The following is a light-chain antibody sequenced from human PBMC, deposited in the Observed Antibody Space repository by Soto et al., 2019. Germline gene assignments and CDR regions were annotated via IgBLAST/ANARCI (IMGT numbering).Light chain of an antibody. CDR3: QAWGTGSANVV. CDR2: VNSGGSH. V-gene: IGLV4-69*01. CDR1: SGHSNYA. Sequence: QSVLTQSPSASASLGASVKLTCTLSSGHSNYAIAWHQQQPEKGPRYLMKVNSGGSHIKGDGIPDRLSGSSSGAGRYLFISSRQSGEVADSYGQAWGTGSANVVFGGGTQLTVL. J-gene: IGLJ7*01.